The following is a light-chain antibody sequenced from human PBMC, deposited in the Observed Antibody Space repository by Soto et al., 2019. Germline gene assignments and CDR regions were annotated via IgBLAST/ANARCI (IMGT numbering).Light chain of an antibody. CDR2: GAS. Sequence: EIVLTQSPGTLSLSPGERATLSCRASQSVSSSYLAWYQQKPGKAPRLLIYGASSRATGIPDRFSGSGSGTDFTLTIISLEPEDFAVYYCQQYDISPWTFGQGTKGDIK. V-gene: IGKV3-20*01. CDR1: QSVSSSY. CDR3: QQYDISPWT. J-gene: IGKJ1*01.